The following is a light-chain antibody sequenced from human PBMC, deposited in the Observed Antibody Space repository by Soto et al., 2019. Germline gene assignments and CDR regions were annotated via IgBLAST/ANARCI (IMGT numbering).Light chain of an antibody. CDR1: QSISTR. J-gene: IGKJ1*01. CDR2: DAS. CDR3: QQYNSYWT. Sequence: DIQMTQSPSTLSASVGDRVTITCRASQSISTRLAWYQQKPGKAPKLLIYDASSLESGVPSRFSGSASGTEFTLTISRLQPDDFATYYCQQYNSYWTFGQGTKVDIK. V-gene: IGKV1-5*01.